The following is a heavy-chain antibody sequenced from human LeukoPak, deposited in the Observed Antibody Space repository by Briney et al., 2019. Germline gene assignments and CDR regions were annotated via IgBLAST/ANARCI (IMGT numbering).Heavy chain of an antibody. V-gene: IGHV3-21*01. Sequence: PGGSLRLSCAASGFSFSSYRMNWVHQAPGKGLEWVASISSNNGYIYFADSVKGRFTISRENGENSLHLQMNSLRAEDAAVYYCARDLGTRKSIAFADWGQGTLVTVSS. J-gene: IGHJ4*02. CDR2: ISSNNGYI. D-gene: IGHD6-6*01. CDR1: GFSFSSYR. CDR3: ARDLGTRKSIAFAD.